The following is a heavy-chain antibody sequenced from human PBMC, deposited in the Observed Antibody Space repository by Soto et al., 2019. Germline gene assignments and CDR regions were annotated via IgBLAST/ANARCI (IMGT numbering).Heavy chain of an antibody. CDR2: ITASGGRT. CDR3: TRDTVDFWSGPSFFSC. J-gene: IGHJ4*02. D-gene: IGHD3-3*01. V-gene: IGHV3-23*01. CDR1: GFTFSSYA. Sequence: PGGSLRLSCTASGFTFSSYAMTWVRQAPGRGLEGVSGITASGGRTYYADSVKGRFTISRDNSKNTLYLQMNSLRAEDTAVYRCTRDTVDFWSGPSFFSCWGQGTLVTVSS.